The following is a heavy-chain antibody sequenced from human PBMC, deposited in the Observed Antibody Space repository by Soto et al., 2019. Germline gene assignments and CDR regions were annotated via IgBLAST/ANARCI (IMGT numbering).Heavy chain of an antibody. D-gene: IGHD2-2*01. CDR2: IIPISGTA. CDR1: GGPFSSYA. CDR3: ARSQGSSTSLEIYYYYYYGMDV. Sequence: QVQLVQSGAEVKKPGSSLKFSCKASGGPFSSYAISWVRQPHGQGLEWMGGIIPISGTANYAQKFQGRVTITADESTSTAYMELSSLRSEDTAVYYCARSQGSSTSLEIYYYYYYGMDVWGQGTTVTVSS. J-gene: IGHJ6*02. V-gene: IGHV1-69*01.